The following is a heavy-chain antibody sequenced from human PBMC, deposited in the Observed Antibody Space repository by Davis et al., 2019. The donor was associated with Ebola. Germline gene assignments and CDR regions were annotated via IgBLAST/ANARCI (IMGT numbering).Heavy chain of an antibody. CDR3: ARSQWDSSSSIDY. Sequence: MPSETLSLTCAVSGGSISSSNWWSWVRQPPGKGLEWIGEIYHSGSTNYNPSLKSRVTISVDKSKNQFSLKLSSVTAADTAVYYCARSQWDSSSSIDYWGQGTLVTVSS. CDR1: GGSISSSNW. CDR2: IYHSGST. V-gene: IGHV4-4*02. D-gene: IGHD6-6*01. J-gene: IGHJ4*02.